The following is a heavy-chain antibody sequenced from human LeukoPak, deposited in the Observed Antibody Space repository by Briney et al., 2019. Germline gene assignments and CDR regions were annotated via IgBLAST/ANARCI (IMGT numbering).Heavy chain of an antibody. CDR3: ARSRPWYMDV. CDR1: GDSISTNY. D-gene: IGHD6-6*01. CDR2: IYYSGST. Sequence: PSETLSLTCSVSGDSISTNYWSWIRQSPGKGLEWIGNIYYSGSTNYNPSLRSRVTISLDTSKNQFSLKVRSVTAADKAVYYCARSRPWYMDVWGKGTTVTVSS. J-gene: IGHJ6*03. V-gene: IGHV4-59*01.